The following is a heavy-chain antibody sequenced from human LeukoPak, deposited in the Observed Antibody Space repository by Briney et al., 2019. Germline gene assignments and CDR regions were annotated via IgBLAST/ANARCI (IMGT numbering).Heavy chain of an antibody. J-gene: IGHJ6*03. CDR1: GGSISSNSYY. CDR2: IYYSGST. CDR3: ARDPPLSSGWYVPLYYYYYMDV. D-gene: IGHD6-19*01. Sequence: SETLSLTCAVSGGSISSNSYYWGWIRQPPGKGLERIGSIYYSGSTYYNPSLKSRVTISVDTSKNQFSLKLSSVTAADTAVYYCARDPPLSSGWYVPLYYYYYMDVWGKGTTVTISS. V-gene: IGHV4-39*02.